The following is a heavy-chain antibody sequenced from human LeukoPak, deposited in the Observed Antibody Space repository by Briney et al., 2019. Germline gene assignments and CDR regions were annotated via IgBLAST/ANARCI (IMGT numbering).Heavy chain of an antibody. J-gene: IGHJ4*02. V-gene: IGHV5-51*01. CDR3: ARSSSPIATRGYFDY. CDR1: GYTFTTYC. Sequence: GASLQISCKGSGYTFTTYCIGWVRQMPGKGLELMGIIYPGDSDTRYSPSFQGQVTISADKSISAAYLQWSTLKASATAIYYCARSSSPIATRGYFDYWGQGTLITVSS. D-gene: IGHD6-13*01. CDR2: IYPGDSDT.